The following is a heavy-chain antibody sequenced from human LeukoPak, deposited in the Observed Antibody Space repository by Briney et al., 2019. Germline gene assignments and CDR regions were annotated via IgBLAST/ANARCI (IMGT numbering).Heavy chain of an antibody. V-gene: IGHV3-74*01. D-gene: IGHD6-19*01. CDR2: INTDGTVT. CDR3: ATKQWLAPPPDS. Sequence: GGSLRLSCAASGFTFSKYCMLWVRQAPGKGLESVSRINTDGTVTTYADSVKGRFTVSRDNADNTMFLQMNSVRDEDTAVYYCATKQWLAPPPDSWGQGTPVTVSS. J-gene: IGHJ4*02. CDR1: GFTFSKYC.